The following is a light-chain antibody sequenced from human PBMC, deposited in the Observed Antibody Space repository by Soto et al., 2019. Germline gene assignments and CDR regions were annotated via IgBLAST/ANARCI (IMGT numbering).Light chain of an antibody. J-gene: IGKJ1*01. CDR3: QQYNSYPWT. CDR2: KAS. Sequence: DIQMTQSPSTLFASVGDIVTITCRASQSISSWLAWCQQKPGKAPKLLIYKASSLESGVPSRFSGSESGTEFTLTISSLQPDDFATYYCQQYNSYPWTFGQGTKVEIK. CDR1: QSISSW. V-gene: IGKV1-5*03.